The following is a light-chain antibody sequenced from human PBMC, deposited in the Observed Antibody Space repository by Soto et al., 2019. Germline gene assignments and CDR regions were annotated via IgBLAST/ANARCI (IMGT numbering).Light chain of an antibody. J-gene: IGKJ4*01. CDR1: QSVSSY. Sequence: EIVLTQSQATLSLSPGERATLSCRATQSVSSYLAWYQHKPGQAPRLLIYDASNRATGIPARFSGSRSGTDFTLTISSLEPEDFAVYYCQQRSTWPLTFGGGTKVEIK. CDR2: DAS. CDR3: QQRSTWPLT. V-gene: IGKV3-11*01.